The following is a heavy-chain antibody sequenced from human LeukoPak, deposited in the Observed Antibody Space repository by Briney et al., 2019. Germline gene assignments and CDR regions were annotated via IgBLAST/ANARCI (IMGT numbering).Heavy chain of an antibody. V-gene: IGHV1-18*01. CDR3: ARIPIWSSSVYYYDSSGYYWAVDY. Sequence: GASVKVSRKASGYTFTSYGISWVRQAPGQGLEWMGWISAYNGNTNYAQKLQGRVTMTTDTSTSTAYMELRSLRSDDTAVYYCARIPIWSSSVYYYDSSGYYWAVDYWGQGTLVTVSS. CDR2: ISAYNGNT. J-gene: IGHJ4*02. CDR1: GYTFTSYG. D-gene: IGHD3-22*01.